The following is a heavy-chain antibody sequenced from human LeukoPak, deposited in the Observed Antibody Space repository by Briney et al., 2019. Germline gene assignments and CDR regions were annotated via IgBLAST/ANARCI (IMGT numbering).Heavy chain of an antibody. CDR3: ANNFWSGYYREDGMDV. CDR2: ISGSGGST. CDR1: GFTFSIYA. Sequence: PGGSLRLSCAASGFTFSIYAISWVRQAPGKGLEWVSAISGSGGSTYYADSVKGRFTISRDNSKNTLYLQMNSLRAEDTAVYYCANNFWSGYYREDGMDVWGQGTTVTVSS. V-gene: IGHV3-23*01. D-gene: IGHD3-3*01. J-gene: IGHJ6*02.